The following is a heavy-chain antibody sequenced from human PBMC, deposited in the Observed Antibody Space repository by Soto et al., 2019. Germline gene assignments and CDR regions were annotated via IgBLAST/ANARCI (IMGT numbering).Heavy chain of an antibody. Sequence: GGSLRLSCAASGFTFSSYWMSWVRQAPGKGLEWVANIKQDGSEKYYVDSVKGRFTISRDNAKNSLYLQMNSLRAEDTAVYYCARERCSGGSCYSYFDYWGQGTLVTVSS. CDR3: ARERCSGGSCYSYFDY. V-gene: IGHV3-7*03. CDR1: GFTFSSYW. D-gene: IGHD2-15*01. J-gene: IGHJ4*02. CDR2: IKQDGSEK.